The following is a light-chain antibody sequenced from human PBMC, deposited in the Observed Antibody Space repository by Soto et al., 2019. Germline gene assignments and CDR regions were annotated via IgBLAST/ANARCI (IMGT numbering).Light chain of an antibody. V-gene: IGLV2-23*01. CDR1: SSDVGSYNL. CDR3: CSYAAGSTYV. J-gene: IGLJ2*01. Sequence: QLVLTQPASVSGSPGQSITISCTGTSSDVGSYNLVSWYQQHPGQAPKVMIYEDFKRPSAVSTRFSGSKSGNTASLTISGLQAEDEADYYCCSYAAGSTYVFGGGTKLTVL. CDR2: EDF.